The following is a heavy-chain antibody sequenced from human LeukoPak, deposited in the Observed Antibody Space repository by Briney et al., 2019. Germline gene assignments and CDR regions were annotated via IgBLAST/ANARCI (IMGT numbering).Heavy chain of an antibody. CDR1: GDSISSYY. CDR2: IYYSGST. Sequence: SETLSLTCTVSGDSISSYYWSWIRQPPGKGLEWIGYIYYSGSTNYNPSLKSRVTIPVDTSKNQFSLKLTSVTAADTAVYYCARVASSWSFDYWGQGTLVTVSS. D-gene: IGHD6-13*01. J-gene: IGHJ4*02. V-gene: IGHV4-59*01. CDR3: ARVASSWSFDY.